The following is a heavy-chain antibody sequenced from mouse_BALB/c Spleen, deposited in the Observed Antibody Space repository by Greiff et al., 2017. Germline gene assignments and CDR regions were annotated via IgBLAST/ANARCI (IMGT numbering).Heavy chain of an antibody. V-gene: IGHV3-8*02. J-gene: IGHJ2*01. CDR1: GDSITSGY. CDR2: ISYSGST. D-gene: IGHD2-4*01. CDR3: ARTLYYDYERFYFDY. Sequence: EVQLVESGPSLVKPSQTLSLTCSVTGDSITSGYWNWIRKFPGNKLEYMGYISYSGSTYYNPSLKSRISITRDTSKNQYYLQLNSVTTEDTATYYCARTLYYDYERFYFDYWGQGTTLTVSS.